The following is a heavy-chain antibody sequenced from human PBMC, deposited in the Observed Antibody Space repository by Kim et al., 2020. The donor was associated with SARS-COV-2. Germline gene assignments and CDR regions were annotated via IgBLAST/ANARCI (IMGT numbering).Heavy chain of an antibody. CDR2: IYDSGST. CDR1: GGSISSGGYY. D-gene: IGHD3-16*01. V-gene: IGHV4-31*03. Sequence: SETLSLTCTVSGGSISSGGYYWSWIRQHPGKGLEWIGYIYDSGSTYYNPSLKSRVTISADTSKNQFSLKLSSVTAADTAVYYCARGNDYYGMDVWGQGTTVTVSS. J-gene: IGHJ6*02. CDR3: ARGNDYYGMDV.